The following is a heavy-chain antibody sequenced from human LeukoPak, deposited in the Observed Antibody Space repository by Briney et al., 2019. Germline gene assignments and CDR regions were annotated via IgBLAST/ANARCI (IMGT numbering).Heavy chain of an antibody. CDR2: IQSDGIGT. CDR3: ARDQGSFDY. CDR1: GFSFSSYW. J-gene: IGHJ4*02. V-gene: IGHV3-74*01. Sequence: RSGGSLRLSCAASGFSFSSYWMHWIRQAPGKGLVWVSRIQSDGIGTSYADSVRGRFIISRDNAKNTLYLQMNSLRAEDTAVYYCARDQGSFDYWGQGTLVTVSS.